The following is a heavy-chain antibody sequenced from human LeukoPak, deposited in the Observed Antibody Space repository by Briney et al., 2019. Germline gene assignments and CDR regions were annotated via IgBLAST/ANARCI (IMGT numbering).Heavy chain of an antibody. CDR3: ARGGFGGVIVDPFDY. D-gene: IGHD3-16*02. CDR1: GGSFSGYY. J-gene: IGHJ4*02. CDR2: INHSGST. V-gene: IGHV4-34*01. Sequence: SETLSLTCAVYGGSFSGYYWSWIRQPPVKGLEWIGEINHSGSTNYNPSLKSRVTISVDTSKNQFSLKLSSVTAADTAVYYCARGGFGGVIVDPFDYWGQGTLVTVSS.